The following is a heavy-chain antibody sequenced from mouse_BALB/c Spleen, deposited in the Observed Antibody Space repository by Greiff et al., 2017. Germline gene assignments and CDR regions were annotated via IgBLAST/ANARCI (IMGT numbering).Heavy chain of an antibody. D-gene: IGHD1-1*01. CDR2: INPSNGGT. CDR3: TRQRALSNYYGSSPPIFAY. J-gene: IGHJ3*01. V-gene: IGHV1S81*02. CDR1: GYTFTSYY. Sequence: QVQLQQPGAELVKPGASVKLSCKASGYTFTSYYMYWVKQRPGQGLEWIGGINPSNGGTNFNEKFKSKATLTVDKSSSTAYMQLSSLTSEDSAVYYCTRQRALSNYYGSSPPIFAYWGQGTLVTVSA.